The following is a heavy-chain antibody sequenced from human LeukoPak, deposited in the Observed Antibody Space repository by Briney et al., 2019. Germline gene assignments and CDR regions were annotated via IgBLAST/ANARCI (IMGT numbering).Heavy chain of an antibody. CDR1: GGTFSSYA. J-gene: IGHJ5*02. V-gene: IGHV1-69*05. CDR2: IIPIFGTA. Sequence: ASVKVSCKASGGTFSSYAISWVRQAPEQGLEWMGGIIPIFGTANYAQKFQGRVTITTDESTSTAYMELSSLRSEDTAVYYCAREYYCSGGSCYLSWFDPWGQGTLVTVSS. D-gene: IGHD2-15*01. CDR3: AREYYCSGGSCYLSWFDP.